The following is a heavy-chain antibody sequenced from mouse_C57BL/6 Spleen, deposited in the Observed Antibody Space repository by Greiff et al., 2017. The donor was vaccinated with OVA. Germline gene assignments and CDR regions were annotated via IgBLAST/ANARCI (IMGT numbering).Heavy chain of an antibody. V-gene: IGHV14-4*01. D-gene: IGHD1-1*01. CDR1: GFNIKDDY. J-gene: IGHJ1*03. CDR2: IDPENGDP. Sequence: VQLQQSGAELVRPGASVKLSCTASGFNIKDDYMHWVKQRPEQGLEWIGWIDPENGDPEYASKFQGKATTPADTSSNTAYLQLISLTSEDAAVYSCTRDGLEATVVATDWYFDVWGTGTTVTVSS. CDR3: TRDGLEATVVATDWYFDV.